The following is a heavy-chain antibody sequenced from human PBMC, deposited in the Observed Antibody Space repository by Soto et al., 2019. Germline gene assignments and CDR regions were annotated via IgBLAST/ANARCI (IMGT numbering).Heavy chain of an antibody. Sequence: SETLSLTCTVSGGSISSYYWSWIRQPPGKGLEWIGYIYYSGSTNYNPSLKSRVTISVDTSKNQFSLKLSSVTAADTAVYYCARHSGGGSWTEYYMDVWGKGTTVTVSS. CDR1: GGSISSYY. CDR2: IYYSGST. V-gene: IGHV4-59*08. D-gene: IGHD2-15*01. J-gene: IGHJ6*03. CDR3: ARHSGGGSWTEYYMDV.